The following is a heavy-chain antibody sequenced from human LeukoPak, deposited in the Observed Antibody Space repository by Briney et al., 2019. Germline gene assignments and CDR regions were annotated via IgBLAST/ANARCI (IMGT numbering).Heavy chain of an antibody. CDR3: ARDPTYYLRYGYFDY. CDR1: GFTFNAYT. Sequence: GGSLRLSCECSGFTFNAYTMHWIRQSPGRGLEWLSSINSRSDTIYYSDSVKGRFVISRDNDKNSLFLQMNSLRDEDTAVYYCARDPTYYLRYGYFDYWGQGALVTVSS. CDR2: INSRSDTI. D-gene: IGHD1-26*01. V-gene: IGHV3-48*02. J-gene: IGHJ4*02.